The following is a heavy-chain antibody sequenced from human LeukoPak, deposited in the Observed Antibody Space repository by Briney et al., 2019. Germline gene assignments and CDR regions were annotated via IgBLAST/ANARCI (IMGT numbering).Heavy chain of an antibody. V-gene: IGHV4-34*01. CDR2: INHSGST. J-gene: IGHJ6*03. D-gene: IGHD5-18*01. CDR3: ARLGRGYRYGWMGYYYYYMDV. CDR1: GGSFSGYY. Sequence: PSETLSLTCAVYGGSFSGYYWSWVRQPPGKGREGIGEINHSGSTNYNPSLKSRVTISVDPSKNQFSLKLSSLTAAHTAVYYCARLGRGYRYGWMGYYYYYMDVWGKGTTVTVSS.